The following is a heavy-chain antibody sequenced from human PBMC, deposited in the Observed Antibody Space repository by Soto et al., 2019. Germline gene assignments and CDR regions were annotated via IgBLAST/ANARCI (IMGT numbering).Heavy chain of an antibody. CDR1: GYSFTSYW. D-gene: IGHD2-15*01. J-gene: IGHJ5*02. CDR2: IDPSDSYT. Sequence: GESLKISCKGSGYSFTSYWISWVRQMPGKGLEWMGRIDPSDSYTNYSPSFQGHVTISADKSISTAYLQWSSLKASDTAMYYCARSVVVVAATEVNWFDPWGKGPLVTVSS. CDR3: ARSVVVVAATEVNWFDP. V-gene: IGHV5-10-1*01.